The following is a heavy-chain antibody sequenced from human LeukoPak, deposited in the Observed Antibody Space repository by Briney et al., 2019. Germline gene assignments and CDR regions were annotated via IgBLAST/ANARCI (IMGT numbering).Heavy chain of an antibody. CDR3: AKDHDILTGFGIYYFDY. D-gene: IGHD3-9*01. V-gene: IGHV3-23*01. J-gene: IGHJ4*02. CDR1: GFNFRSYA. Sequence: PGGSLRLSCAASGFNFRSYAMSSVRQAPGKGMEWVSAISGSGGSTYYADSVQGRFTISRDNSKNTLYLQMNSLRAEDTAVYYCAKDHDILTGFGIYYFDYWAQGTLVTVPS. CDR2: ISGSGGST.